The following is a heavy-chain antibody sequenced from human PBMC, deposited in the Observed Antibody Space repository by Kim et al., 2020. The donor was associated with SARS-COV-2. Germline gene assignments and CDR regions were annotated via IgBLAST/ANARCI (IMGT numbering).Heavy chain of an antibody. CDR3: ARDGVGYCSSTSCYGGDPYGMDV. CDR2: IYYSGST. V-gene: IGHV4-59*01. D-gene: IGHD2-2*01. CDR1: GGSISSYY. J-gene: IGHJ6*02. Sequence: SETLSLTCTVSGGSISSYYWSWIRQPPGKGLEWIGYIYYSGSTNYNPSLKSRVTISVDTSKNQFSLKLSSVTAADTAVYYCARDGVGYCSSTSCYGGDPYGMDVWGQGTTVTVSS.